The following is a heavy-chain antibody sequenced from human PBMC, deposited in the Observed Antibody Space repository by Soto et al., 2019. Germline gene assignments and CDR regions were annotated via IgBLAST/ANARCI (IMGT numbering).Heavy chain of an antibody. CDR2: ISGSGDST. J-gene: IGHJ4*02. CDR1: GFTFSSYA. D-gene: IGHD1-1*01. CDR3: AKRATGTYFDY. Sequence: EVQLLESGGGLVQPGGSLRLSCAASGFTFSSYAMSWVRQAPGKGLEWVSVISGSGDSTYYADSVKGRFTISRDNSKNTVYLQLNSLRAEDTAVYYRAKRATGTYFDYWGQGTLVTVSS. V-gene: IGHV3-23*01.